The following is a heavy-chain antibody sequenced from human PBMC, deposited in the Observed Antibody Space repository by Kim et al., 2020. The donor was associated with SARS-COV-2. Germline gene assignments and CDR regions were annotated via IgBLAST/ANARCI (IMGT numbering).Heavy chain of an antibody. CDR1: GFNFSGSA. CDR3: TRHYYGSGSYYHFDY. Sequence: GGSLRLSCAASGFNFSGSAMHWVRQASGKGLEWVGRIRSKANSYATAYAASVKGRFTISRDDSKNTAYLQMNSLKTEDTAVYYCTRHYYGSGSYYHFDYWCQGTLVTVSS. D-gene: IGHD3-10*01. V-gene: IGHV3-73*01. J-gene: IGHJ4*02. CDR2: IRSKANSYAT.